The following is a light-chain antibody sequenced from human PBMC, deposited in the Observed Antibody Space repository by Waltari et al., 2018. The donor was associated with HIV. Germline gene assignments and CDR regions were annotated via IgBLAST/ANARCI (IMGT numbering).Light chain of an antibody. CDR1: QDIRNS. CDR3: QQYHDFPRT. V-gene: IGKV1-33*01. Sequence: IQMTQSPSSLAASAGDRVTITCQASQDIRNSLKWYQQKPGKAPKPLIYGASKLETRVPPRCSGGGSGTDLRLTITSLEPEDIATYYCQQYHDFPRTFGQGTKLDI. CDR2: GAS. J-gene: IGKJ2*01.